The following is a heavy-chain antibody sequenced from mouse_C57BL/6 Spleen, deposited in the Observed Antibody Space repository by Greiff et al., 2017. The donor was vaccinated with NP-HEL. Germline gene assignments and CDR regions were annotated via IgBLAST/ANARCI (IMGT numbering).Heavy chain of an antibody. V-gene: IGHV5-9*01. J-gene: IGHJ2*01. Sequence: EVQVVQPGGGLVKPGGSLKLSCAASGFTFSSYSMSWVCQTPEKRLEWVATIIGGGGNTYYLDSVKGGVTFLRANSMTTPYLQMSSLRSADTALYYCAREHFFFGYWGQGATLTVSS. CDR2: IIGGGGNT. CDR1: GFTFSSYS. CDR3: AREHFFFGY.